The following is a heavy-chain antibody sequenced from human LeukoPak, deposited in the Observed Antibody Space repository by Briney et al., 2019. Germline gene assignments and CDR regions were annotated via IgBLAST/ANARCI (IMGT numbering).Heavy chain of an antibody. J-gene: IGHJ4*02. CDR1: GYTFTSYD. CDR2: ISAYNGNT. CDR3: ASAHDGYSSGWYVDYYFDY. D-gene: IGHD6-19*01. Sequence: SVKVSCKASGYTFTSYDINWVRQAPGQGLGWMGWISAYNGNTNYAQKLQGRVTMTTDTSTSTAYMELRSLRSDDTAVYYCASAHDGYSSGWYVDYYFDYWGQGTLVTVSS. V-gene: IGHV1-18*01.